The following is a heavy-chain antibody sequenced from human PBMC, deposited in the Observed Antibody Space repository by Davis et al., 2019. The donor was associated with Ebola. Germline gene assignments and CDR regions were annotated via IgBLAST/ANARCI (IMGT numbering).Heavy chain of an antibody. CDR3: ARDTLYSGSYYTWVGYFDY. CDR1: GFTFSSYG. D-gene: IGHD1-26*01. CDR2: ISYDGSNK. J-gene: IGHJ4*02. V-gene: IGHV3-30*19. Sequence: PGGSLRLSCAASGFTFSSYGMRWVRQAPGKGLEWVAVISYDGSNKYYADSVKGRFTISRDNSKNTLYLQMNSLRAEDTAVYYCARDTLYSGSYYTWVGYFDYWGQGTLVTVSS.